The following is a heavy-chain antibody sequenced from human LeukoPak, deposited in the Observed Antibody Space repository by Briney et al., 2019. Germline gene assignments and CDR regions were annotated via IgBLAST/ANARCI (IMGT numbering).Heavy chain of an antibody. J-gene: IGHJ4*02. Sequence: ASVKVSCKASSYTFTSYGISWVRQAPGQGLEWMGWISAYNGNTNYAQKLQGRVTMTTDTSTSTAYMELRSLRSDDTAVYYCARGYNWNDVPKGFDYWGQGTLVTVSS. CDR2: ISAYNGNT. D-gene: IGHD1-1*01. CDR3: ARGYNWNDVPKGFDY. CDR1: SYTFTSYG. V-gene: IGHV1-18*04.